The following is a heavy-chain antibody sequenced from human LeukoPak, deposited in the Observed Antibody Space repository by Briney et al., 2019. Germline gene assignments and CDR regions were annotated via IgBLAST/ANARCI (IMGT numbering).Heavy chain of an antibody. V-gene: IGHV1-18*01. CDR3: ARDVYSIAAAGTFDY. Sequence: GASVKVSCKASGYTFTSYGISWVRQAPGQGLEWMGWISAYNGNTNYAQKLQGRVTMTTDTSTSTAYMELRSLRSDDTAVCYCARDVYSIAAAGTFDYWGQGTLVTVSS. CDR1: GYTFTSYG. D-gene: IGHD6-13*01. CDR2: ISAYNGNT. J-gene: IGHJ4*02.